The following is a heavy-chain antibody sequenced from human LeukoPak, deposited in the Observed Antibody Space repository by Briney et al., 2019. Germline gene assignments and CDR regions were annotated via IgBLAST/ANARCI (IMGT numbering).Heavy chain of an antibody. V-gene: IGHV3-7*03. CDR2: IKQDGSEK. D-gene: IGHD6-19*01. Sequence: GGSLRLSCAASGFTFSSYWMSWVRQAPGKGREWVANIKQDGSEKYYVDSVKGRFTISRDNAKNSLYQQMNSLRAEDTAVYYCARDRAGSGWFGGFDIWGQGTMVTVSS. J-gene: IGHJ3*02. CDR1: GFTFSSYW. CDR3: ARDRAGSGWFGGFDI.